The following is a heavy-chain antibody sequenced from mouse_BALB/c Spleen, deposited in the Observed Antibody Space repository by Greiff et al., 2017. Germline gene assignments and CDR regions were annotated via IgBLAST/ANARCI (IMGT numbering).Heavy chain of an antibody. Sequence: VKLQESGPGLVAPSQSLSITCTVSGFSLTSYGVHWVRQPPGKGLEWLGVIWAGGSTNYNSALMSRLSISKDNSKSQVFLKMNSLQTDDTAMYYCARDGNYRYYAMDYWGQGTSVTVSS. D-gene: IGHD2-1*01. J-gene: IGHJ4*01. V-gene: IGHV2-9*02. CDR1: GFSLTSYG. CDR3: ARDGNYRYYAMDY. CDR2: IWAGGST.